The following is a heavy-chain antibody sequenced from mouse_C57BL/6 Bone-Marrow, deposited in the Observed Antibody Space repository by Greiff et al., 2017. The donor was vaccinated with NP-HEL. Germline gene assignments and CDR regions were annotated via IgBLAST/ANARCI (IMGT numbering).Heavy chain of an antibody. J-gene: IGHJ3*01. V-gene: IGHV5-4*01. D-gene: IGHD2-3*01. Sequence: EVQRVESGGGLVKPGGSLKLSCAASGFTFSSYAMSWVRQTPEKRLEWVATISDGGSYTYYPDNVKGRFTISRDNAKNNLYLQMSQLKSEDTAMYYCARDGYYVGFAYWGQGTLVTVSA. CDR1: GFTFSSYA. CDR2: ISDGGSYT. CDR3: ARDGYYVGFAY.